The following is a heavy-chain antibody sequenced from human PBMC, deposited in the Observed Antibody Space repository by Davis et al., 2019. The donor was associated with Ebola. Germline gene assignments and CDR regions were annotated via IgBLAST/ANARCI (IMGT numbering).Heavy chain of an antibody. CDR3: AREGGRYYDSSGYVFDI. J-gene: IGHJ3*02. V-gene: IGHV1-46*01. Sequence: SVTVSCMASGYRLPSYYMHWVRQAPGQGLEWMGIINPITGGTSYAQNFQVRVNMTRDTSTSTVYMELSSLRSEDTAVYYCAREGGRYYDSSGYVFDIWGQGTMVKVSS. CDR2: INPITGGT. D-gene: IGHD3-22*01. CDR1: GYRLPSYY.